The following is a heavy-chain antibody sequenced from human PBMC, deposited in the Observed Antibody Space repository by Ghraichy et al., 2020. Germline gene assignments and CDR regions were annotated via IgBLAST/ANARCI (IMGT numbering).Heavy chain of an antibody. Sequence: GSLRLSCAASGFTFGEYAMSWVRQAPGKGLEWVATITAAGDTTYFADSVKGRFTISRDNSKNTLYLQMNSRRAEDTAVYYCAKRWLRFYFDSWGQGALVTVSS. CDR2: ITAAGDTT. CDR1: GFTFGEYA. J-gene: IGHJ4*02. V-gene: IGHV3-23*01. D-gene: IGHD5-12*01. CDR3: AKRWLRFYFDS.